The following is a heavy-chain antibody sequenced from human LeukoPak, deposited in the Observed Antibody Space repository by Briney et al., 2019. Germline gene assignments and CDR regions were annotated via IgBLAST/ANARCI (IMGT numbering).Heavy chain of an antibody. CDR1: GGSLSSSSYY. D-gene: IGHD3-16*01. J-gene: IGHJ4*02. V-gene: IGHV4-39*01. CDR3: ARLSWGWRGNYFDY. CDR2: IIYSGST. Sequence: SETLSLTCTVSGGSLSSSSYYWGWIRQPPGKGLEWIGSIIYSGSTYYNPSLKSRVTISVDTSKNQFSLKLSSVTAADTAVYYCARLSWGWRGNYFDYWGQGTLVTVSS.